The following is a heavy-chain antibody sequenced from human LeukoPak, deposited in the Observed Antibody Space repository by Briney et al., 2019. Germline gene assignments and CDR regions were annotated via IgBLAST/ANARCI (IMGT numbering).Heavy chain of an antibody. CDR3: ARSIDYAKFDY. D-gene: IGHD3-16*01. Sequence: SETLSLTCTVSGGSISSYYWSWIRQPPGKGLEWIGYIYYSGSTNYNPSLKSRVTISVDTSKNQFSLKLSSVTAAATAVYYCARSIDYAKFDYWGQGTLVTVSS. CDR2: IYYSGST. J-gene: IGHJ4*02. CDR1: GGSISSYY. V-gene: IGHV4-59*08.